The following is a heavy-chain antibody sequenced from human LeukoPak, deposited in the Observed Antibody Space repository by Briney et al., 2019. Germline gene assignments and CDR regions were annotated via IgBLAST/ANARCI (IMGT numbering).Heavy chain of an antibody. CDR3: ARTSSGERSDY. CDR1: GFTFSSYS. CDR2: ISSSSSYI. Sequence: GGSLRLSCAASGFTFSSYSMNWVRQAPGKGLEWVSSISSSSSYIYYADSVKGRFTISRDNTKNSLYLQMNSLRAEDTAVYYCARTSSGERSDYWGQGTLVTVSS. V-gene: IGHV3-21*01. J-gene: IGHJ4*02. D-gene: IGHD6-19*01.